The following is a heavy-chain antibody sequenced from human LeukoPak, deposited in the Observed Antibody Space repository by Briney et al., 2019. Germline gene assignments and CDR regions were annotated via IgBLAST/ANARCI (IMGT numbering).Heavy chain of an antibody. V-gene: IGHV3-30*18. CDR2: ISYDGSNK. CDR3: AKDIRYYDSSGYWGVYLDY. J-gene: IGHJ4*02. D-gene: IGHD3-22*01. CDR1: GFTFSSYG. Sequence: GGSLRLSCAASGFTFSSYGMHWVRQAPGKGLEWVAVISYDGSNKYYADSVKGRFTISRDNSKNTLYLQMNSLRAEDTAVYYCAKDIRYYDSSGYWGVYLDYWGQGTLVTVSS.